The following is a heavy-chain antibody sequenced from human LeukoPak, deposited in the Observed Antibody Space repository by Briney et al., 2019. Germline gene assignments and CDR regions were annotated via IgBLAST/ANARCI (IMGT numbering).Heavy chain of an antibody. CDR1: GFTFTSSA. D-gene: IGHD6-13*01. Sequence: GTSVKVSCKASGFTFTSSAVQWVRQARGQRLEWIGWIVVGRGNTNYAQKFQERVTITRDMSTSTAYMELSSLRSEDTAVYYCAADHLAAKDAFDIWGQGTMVTVSS. V-gene: IGHV1-58*01. J-gene: IGHJ3*02. CDR2: IVVGRGNT. CDR3: AADHLAAKDAFDI.